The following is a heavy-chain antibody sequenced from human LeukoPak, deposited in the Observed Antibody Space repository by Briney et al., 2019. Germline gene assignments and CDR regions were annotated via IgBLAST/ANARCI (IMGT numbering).Heavy chain of an antibody. J-gene: IGHJ5*02. CDR2: INPNSGGT. D-gene: IGHD5-24*01. V-gene: IGHV1-2*02. CDR3: ASGSAMGTRNGGGNWFDP. CDR1: GYTFTGYY. Sequence: SVKVSCKACGYTFTGYYMHWVRPAPGQGREWVGWINPNSGGTNYPQQLQDRVTMTRHTSISTAYLELSRLRSDDTDVYDYASGSAMGTRNGGGNWFDPWGQGTLVTVSS.